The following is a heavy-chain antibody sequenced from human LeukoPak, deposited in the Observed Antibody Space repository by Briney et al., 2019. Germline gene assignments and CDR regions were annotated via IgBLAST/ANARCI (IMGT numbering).Heavy chain of an antibody. D-gene: IGHD3-22*01. CDR1: GGSISSYY. CDR2: IYHSGST. Sequence: PSETLSLTCTVSGGSISSYYWGWIRQPPGKGLEWIGSIYHSGSTYYNPSLKSRVTISVDTSKNQFSLKLSSVTAADTAVYYCARDIHSSGYQKLNPPHAFDIWGQGTMVTVSS. CDR3: ARDIHSSGYQKLNPPHAFDI. J-gene: IGHJ3*02. V-gene: IGHV4-38-2*02.